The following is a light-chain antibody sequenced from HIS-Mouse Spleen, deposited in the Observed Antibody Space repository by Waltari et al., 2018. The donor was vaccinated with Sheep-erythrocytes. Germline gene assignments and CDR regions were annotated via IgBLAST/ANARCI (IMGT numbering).Light chain of an antibody. Sequence: QSALTQPRPVSGSPGQSVTISCTGTTSDVGGLHSVSWYQQHPGKAPKLMIYDVSKRPSGVPDRFSGSKSGNTASLTISGLQAEDEADYYCCSYAGSYNHVFATGTKVTVL. CDR1: TSDVGGLHS. CDR3: CSYAGSYNHV. CDR2: DVS. J-gene: IGLJ1*01. V-gene: IGLV2-11*01.